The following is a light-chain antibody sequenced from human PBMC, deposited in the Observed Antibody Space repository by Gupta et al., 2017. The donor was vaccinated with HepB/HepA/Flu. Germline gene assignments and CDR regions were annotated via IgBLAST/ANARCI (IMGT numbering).Light chain of an antibody. V-gene: IGKV3-11*01. J-gene: IGKJ1*01. CDR3: QQRTNWT. Sequence: ESVLTPSPATLSLSPGDRATLACRASQSSGTYLSWYQQKPGQAPRLLIYDASIRATCIPARFSGSGSGTDFTLTISSLEPEDVAVYYCQQRTNWTFGQGTKVEIK. CDR2: DAS. CDR1: QSSGTY.